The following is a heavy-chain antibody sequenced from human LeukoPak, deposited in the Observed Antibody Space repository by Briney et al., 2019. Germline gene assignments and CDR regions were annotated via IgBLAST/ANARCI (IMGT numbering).Heavy chain of an antibody. CDR2: ISSSGSYI. CDR1: GFTFSSYS. Sequence: GGSLRLSCAASGFTFSSYSMNWVRQAPGKGLEWVSSISSSGSYIYYADSVKGRFTISRDNAKNSLYLQMNSLRAEDTAVYYCARLITMVRGVIDQDAFDIWGQGTMVTVSS. J-gene: IGHJ3*02. D-gene: IGHD3-10*01. CDR3: ARLITMVRGVIDQDAFDI. V-gene: IGHV3-21*01.